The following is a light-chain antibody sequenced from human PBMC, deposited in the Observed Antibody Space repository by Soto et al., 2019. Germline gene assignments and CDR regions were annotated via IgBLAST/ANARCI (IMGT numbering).Light chain of an antibody. J-gene: IGLJ1*01. V-gene: IGLV2-14*01. CDR3: SSYSISTAYL. Sequence: QSVLTQPACVSGSPGQSITISCTGTSRDVGGYHYVSWYQLLPGKAPKLILFEVSIRPSGVSYRFSGSKSGNTASLTISELQAEDESDYFCSSYSISTAYLFGTGTKVTVL. CDR2: EVS. CDR1: SRDVGGYHY.